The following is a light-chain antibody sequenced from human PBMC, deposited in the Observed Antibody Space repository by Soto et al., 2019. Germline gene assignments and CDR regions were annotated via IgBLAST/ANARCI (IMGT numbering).Light chain of an antibody. V-gene: IGLV1-40*01. J-gene: IGLJ1*01. CDR3: QSYDSSQSGYV. CDR2: ANN. CDR1: SSNIGAGYD. Sequence: QSVLTQPPSVSGAPGQSVTSSCTGSSSNIGAGYDVHWYQQLPGTAPKLLIYANNNRPSGVPGRFSGSKSGTSASLAITGLQAEDEADYYCQSYDSSQSGYVFGTGTKVTVL.